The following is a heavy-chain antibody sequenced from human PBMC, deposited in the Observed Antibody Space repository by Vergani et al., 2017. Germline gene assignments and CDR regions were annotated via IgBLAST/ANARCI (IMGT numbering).Heavy chain of an antibody. V-gene: IGHV4-38-2*01. Sequence: QVQLQESGPGLVKPSETLSLTCAVSGYSISSGSYWGWIRQSPGKGLEWIGSIYDNGNTYYNPSLKSRVAISVDTSKNQVSLNLGSVTAADTAVYYCARNRAIELAGRMHYYYAIDVWGQGTTVTVSS. J-gene: IGHJ6*02. CDR3: ARNRAIELAGRMHYYYAIDV. CDR1: GYSISSGSY. D-gene: IGHD5-24*01. CDR2: IYDNGNT.